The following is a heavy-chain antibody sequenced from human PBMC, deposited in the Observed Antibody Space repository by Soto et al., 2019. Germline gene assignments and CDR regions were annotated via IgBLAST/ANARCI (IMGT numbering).Heavy chain of an antibody. CDR1: GGSLTGQH. CDR3: ASYIEENGGRGS. Sequence: QVQLQESGPGLVKPSETLSLTCAVSGGSLTGQHWSWIRQPPGKGLEWIGQIVNSGIARYNPSLQSRVAISIDTSKNHFALRLSSVTAADTAVYYCASYIEENGGRGSWGQGHLVTVSS. CDR2: IVNSGIA. V-gene: IGHV4-4*09. J-gene: IGHJ4*02. D-gene: IGHD4-17*01.